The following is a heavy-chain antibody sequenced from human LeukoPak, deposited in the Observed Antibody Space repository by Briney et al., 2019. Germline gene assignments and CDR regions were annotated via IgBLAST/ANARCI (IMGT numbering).Heavy chain of an antibody. V-gene: IGHV4-59*01. Sequence: PSETLSLTCTVSGGSISTYYWSWIRQPPGKGLEWIGYIYYSGSTNYNPSLKSRVTISVDTSKNQFSLKLNSVTAADTAVYYCARVKQWLPYFDYWGQGILVTVSS. J-gene: IGHJ4*02. CDR1: GGSISTYY. CDR3: ARVKQWLPYFDY. CDR2: IYYSGST. D-gene: IGHD6-19*01.